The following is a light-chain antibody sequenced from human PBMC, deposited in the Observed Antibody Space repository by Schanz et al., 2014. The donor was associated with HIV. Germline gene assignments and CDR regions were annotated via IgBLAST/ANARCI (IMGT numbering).Light chain of an antibody. Sequence: QSALTQPASVSGSPGQSITLSCTGSSSDIGAYNYVSWYQQHPDRAPKLLIFDVTNRPSGISPRFSGSKSGTSASLAISGLQSEDEADYYCAAWDVNLNGPVFGGGTKLTVL. CDR3: AAWDVNLNGPV. J-gene: IGLJ2*01. CDR2: DVT. CDR1: SSDIGAYNY. V-gene: IGLV2-14*03.